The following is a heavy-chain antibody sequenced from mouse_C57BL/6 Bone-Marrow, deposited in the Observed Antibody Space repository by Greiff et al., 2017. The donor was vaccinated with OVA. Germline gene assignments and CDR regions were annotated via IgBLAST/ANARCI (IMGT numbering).Heavy chain of an antibody. CDR3: ARALPHGYAMDY. Sequence: EVKLMESGGGLVKPGGSLKLSCAASGFTFSSYAMSWVRQTPEKRLEWVATISDGGSYTYYPDNVKGRFTISRDNAKNNLYLQMSHLKSEDTAMYYCARALPHGYAMDYWGQGTSVTVSS. CDR1: GFTFSSYA. CDR2: ISDGGSYT. V-gene: IGHV5-4*03. J-gene: IGHJ4*01.